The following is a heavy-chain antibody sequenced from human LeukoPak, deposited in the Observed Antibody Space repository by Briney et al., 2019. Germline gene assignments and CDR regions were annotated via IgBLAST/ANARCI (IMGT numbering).Heavy chain of an antibody. CDR2: ISSSGSTI. Sequence: GGSLRLPCAASGFTFSDYYMSWIRQAPGEGLEWVSYISSSGSTIYYADSVKGRFTISRDNAKNSLYLQMNSLRAEDTAVYYCAREASGYSYGLDAFDIWGQGTMVTVSS. V-gene: IGHV3-11*04. CDR1: GFTFSDYY. J-gene: IGHJ3*02. D-gene: IGHD5-18*01. CDR3: AREASGYSYGLDAFDI.